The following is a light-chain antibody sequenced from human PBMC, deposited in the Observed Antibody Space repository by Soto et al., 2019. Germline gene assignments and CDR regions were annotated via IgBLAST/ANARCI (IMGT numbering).Light chain of an antibody. Sequence: DIQMTQSPSTLSASVGDRVTITCRASQSINTWLAWYQQKPGTAPKLLIYDASSLESGVPSRFSGSGSGTEFTLTISGLKPDDFATYYCQQCHSYWTFGQGTKVDIK. CDR2: DAS. J-gene: IGKJ1*01. CDR3: QQCHSYWT. V-gene: IGKV1-5*01. CDR1: QSINTW.